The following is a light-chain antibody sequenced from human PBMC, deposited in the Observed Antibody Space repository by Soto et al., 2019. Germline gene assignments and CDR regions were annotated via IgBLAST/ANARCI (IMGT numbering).Light chain of an antibody. J-gene: IGLJ2*01. Sequence: QPVLTQPPSASGTPGQRVTISCSGSRSNIGSDYVYWYQQLPGTAPKLLIYRNNLRPSGVPDRFSGSKSGTSASLAISGLRSDDEADYYCAAWDDTLSGHVVFGGGTKLTVL. V-gene: IGLV1-47*01. CDR2: RNN. CDR3: AAWDDTLSGHVV. CDR1: RSNIGSDY.